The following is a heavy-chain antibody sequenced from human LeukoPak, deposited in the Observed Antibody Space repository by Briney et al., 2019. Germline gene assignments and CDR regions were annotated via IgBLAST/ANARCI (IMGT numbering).Heavy chain of an antibody. J-gene: IGHJ4*02. Sequence: SETLSLTCTVSGASIGSESYYWGWVRQPPGKRLEWIGSIYYSESTRSTPSLASRVTVSLDTSKNQFSLNLTSVTPADTGVYYCARISSALFHYWGRGILVTVSS. CDR3: ARISSALFHY. CDR2: IYYSEST. CDR1: GASIGSESYY. V-gene: IGHV4-39*07.